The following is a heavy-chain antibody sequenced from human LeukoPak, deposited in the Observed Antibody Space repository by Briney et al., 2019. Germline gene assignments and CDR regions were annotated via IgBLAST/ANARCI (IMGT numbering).Heavy chain of an antibody. CDR2: INPSGGST. CDR1: GYTFTGYY. Sequence: ASVKVSCKASGYTFTGYYMHWVRQAPGQGLEWMGIINPSGGSTSYAQKFQGRVTMTRDMSTSTVYMELSSLRSEDTAVYYCARVNDCSGGSCYEWFDYWGQGTLVTVSS. CDR3: ARVNDCSGGSCYEWFDY. D-gene: IGHD2-15*01. J-gene: IGHJ4*02. V-gene: IGHV1-46*01.